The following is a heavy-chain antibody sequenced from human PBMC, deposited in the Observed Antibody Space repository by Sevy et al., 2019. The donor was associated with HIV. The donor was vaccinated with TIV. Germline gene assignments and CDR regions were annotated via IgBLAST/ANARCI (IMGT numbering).Heavy chain of an antibody. J-gene: IGHJ4*02. V-gene: IGHV3-7*01. CDR3: ARELWPGDY. D-gene: IGHD2-21*01. CDR2: INQDGSQK. CDR1: GFTFSDYY. Sequence: GGSLRLSCAASGFTFSDYYMGWVRKAPGKGLEWLANINQDGSQKNYVDSVKGRFTISSDNAKNSLSLQMNSLRVDDTAVYYSARELWPGDYWGQGTQVTVSS.